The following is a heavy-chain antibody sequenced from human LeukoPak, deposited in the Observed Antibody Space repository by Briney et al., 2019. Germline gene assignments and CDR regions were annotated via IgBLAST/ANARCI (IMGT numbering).Heavy chain of an antibody. V-gene: IGHV4-4*02. CDR1: GGSLSSNNW. CDR2: IFHSGST. CDR3: ARAGTGIAAVYYMDV. Sequence: SGTLSLTCAVSGGSLSSNNWWSWVRQPPGKGLEWIGEIFHSGSTNYNPSLKSRVTISVDKSKNQFSLKLNSVTAADTAVYYCARAGTGIAAVYYMDVWGKGTTVTVSS. D-gene: IGHD6-13*01. J-gene: IGHJ6*03.